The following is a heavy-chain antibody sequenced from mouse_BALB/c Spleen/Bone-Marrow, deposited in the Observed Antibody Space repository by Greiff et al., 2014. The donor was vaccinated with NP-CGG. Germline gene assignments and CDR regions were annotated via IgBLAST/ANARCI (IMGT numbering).Heavy chain of an antibody. Sequence: QVQLQQSGAELVKPGASVKLSCKASGYTFSSYYMYWVKQRPGQGLEWIGEINPSNGGTKFHEKFKSKATLTVDKSSSTAYMQLSSLTSEDSAVYYCTRSNYGYWYFDVWGAGTTVTVSS. CDR2: INPSNGGT. D-gene: IGHD1-1*01. J-gene: IGHJ1*01. V-gene: IGHV1S81*02. CDR3: TRSNYGYWYFDV. CDR1: GYTFSSYY.